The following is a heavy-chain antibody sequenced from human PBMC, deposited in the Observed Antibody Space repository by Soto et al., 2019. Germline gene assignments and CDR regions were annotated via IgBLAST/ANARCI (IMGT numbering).Heavy chain of an antibody. D-gene: IGHD1-26*01. CDR3: ARDQLGGSYYGDGRSFDY. CDR1: GFTFSSYS. Sequence: EVQLVESGGGLVKPGGSLRLSCAASGFTFSSYSMNRVRQAPGKGLEWVSSISSSSSYIYYADSVKGRFTISRGNYKNSLYLQMNSLRAEDTAVYYCARDQLGGSYYGDGRSFDYWGQGTLVTVSS. J-gene: IGHJ4*02. V-gene: IGHV3-21*01. CDR2: ISSSSSYI.